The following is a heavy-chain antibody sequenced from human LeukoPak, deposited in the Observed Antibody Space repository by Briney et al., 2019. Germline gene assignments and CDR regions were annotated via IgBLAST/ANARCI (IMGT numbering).Heavy chain of an antibody. D-gene: IGHD1-26*01. CDR3: ARVRIGETSYDASDV. CDR2: IYITGST. CDR1: GGSISAYY. J-gene: IGHJ3*01. Sequence: SETLSLTCTVSGGSISAYYWTWIRQPPGKGLEWIGDIYITGSTNYNPYLKRRVTMSVDTSKNQFSLRLSSVTAADTAVYYCARVRIGETSYDASDVWGLGTMVTVSS. V-gene: IGHV4-59*13.